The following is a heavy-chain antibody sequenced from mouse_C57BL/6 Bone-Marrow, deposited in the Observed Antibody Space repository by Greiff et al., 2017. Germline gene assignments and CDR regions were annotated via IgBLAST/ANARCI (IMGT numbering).Heavy chain of an antibody. CDR3: ARRNGNYVLAMDY. CDR1: GYAFTNYL. J-gene: IGHJ4*01. V-gene: IGHV1-54*01. Sequence: VQGVESGAELVRPGTSVKVSCKASGYAFTNYLIEWVKQRPGQGLEWIGVINPGSGGTNYNEKFKGKATLTADKSSSTAYMQLSSLTSEDSAVYFCARRNGNYVLAMDYWGQGTSVTVSS. CDR2: INPGSGGT. D-gene: IGHD2-1*01.